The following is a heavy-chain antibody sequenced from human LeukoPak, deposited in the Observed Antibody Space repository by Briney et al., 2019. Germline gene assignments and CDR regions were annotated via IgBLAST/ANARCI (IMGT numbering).Heavy chain of an antibody. J-gene: IGHJ4*02. D-gene: IGHD1-26*01. V-gene: IGHV3-23*01. CDR1: GFTFCSYA. CDR2: LSGSGGKT. Sequence: VGSLSLSCAVSGFTFCSYAMSGVRRAPGKGLGWVADLSGSGGKTYYADSVKGRFAISRDNSKNTLYLQMNSLRAEDTAVYYCAKDDGELPYDYWGQGTLVTVSS. CDR3: AKDDGELPYDY.